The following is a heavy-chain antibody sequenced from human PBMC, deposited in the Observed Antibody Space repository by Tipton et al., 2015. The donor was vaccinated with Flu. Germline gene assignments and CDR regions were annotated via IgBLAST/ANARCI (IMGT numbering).Heavy chain of an antibody. CDR1: GFTVSGNY. Sequence: SLRLSCAASGFTVSGNYMSWVRQAPGRGLEWISTIPGSGDSTYYADSVKGRFTISRDNSKNMVFLQMNNLRAEDTAVYYCAKWVRFYDSDGYYFLDSWGQGTLVTVSS. V-gene: IGHV3-53*01. CDR3: AKWVRFYDSDGYYFLDS. J-gene: IGHJ4*02. D-gene: IGHD3-22*01. CDR2: IPGSGDST.